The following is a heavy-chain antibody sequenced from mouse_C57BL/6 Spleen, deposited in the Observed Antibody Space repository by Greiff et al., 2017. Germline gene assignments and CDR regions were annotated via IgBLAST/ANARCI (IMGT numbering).Heavy chain of an antibody. CDR1: GFTFSDYG. D-gene: IGHD2-14*01. Sequence: EVHLVESGGGLVKPGGSLKLSCAASGFTFSDYGMHWVRQAPEKGLEWVAYISSGSSTIYYADTVKGRFTISRDNAKNTLFLQMTSLRSEDTAMYYCARPHYRYYYAMDYWGQGTSVTVSS. CDR2: ISSGSSTI. CDR3: ARPHYRYYYAMDY. V-gene: IGHV5-17*01. J-gene: IGHJ4*01.